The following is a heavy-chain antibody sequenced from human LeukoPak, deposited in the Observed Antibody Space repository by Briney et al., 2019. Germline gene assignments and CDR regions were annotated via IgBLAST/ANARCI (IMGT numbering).Heavy chain of an antibody. D-gene: IGHD3-16*01. CDR1: GFTFSSYA. CDR3: ARKGVGGELGGFDY. CDR2: LNRNGDIT. V-gene: IGHV3-20*01. J-gene: IGHJ4*02. Sequence: AGGSLRLSCAASGFTFSSYAMSWVRQAPGKGLEWVSGLNRNGDITGYADSVKGRFIISRDNAKNSLYLQMNSLRAEDTALYHCARKGVGGELGGFDYWGQGTLVTVSS.